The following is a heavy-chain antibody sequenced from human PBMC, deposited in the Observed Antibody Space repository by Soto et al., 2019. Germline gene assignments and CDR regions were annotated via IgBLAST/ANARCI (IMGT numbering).Heavy chain of an antibody. V-gene: IGHV3-23*01. CDR2: VTSGGGT. J-gene: IGHJ4*02. D-gene: IGHD6-19*01. CDR1: GFTFSNYA. Sequence: EVQLLESGGDLVQPGGSLRLFCAASGFTFSNYAMTWVRQAPGKGLEWVSTVTSGGGTFYVDTVKGRFTISRDNSKSTLYLQMNSLRAEDTAIYYCPRTDKVNSQSSGWANRFDYWGQGALVTVAS. CDR3: PRTDKVNSQSSGWANRFDY.